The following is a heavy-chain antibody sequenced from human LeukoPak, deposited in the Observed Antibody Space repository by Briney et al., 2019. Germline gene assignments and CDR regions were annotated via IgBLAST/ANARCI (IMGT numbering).Heavy chain of an antibody. V-gene: IGHV3-7*01. CDR3: ARAKYCSGGNCYSADY. J-gene: IGHJ4*02. D-gene: IGHD2-15*01. Sequence: GGSLRLSCAASGFAFLNYWMSWVRQAPGKGPEWVANIKQDGSETYYLDSVKGRFTISRDNAKNSLYLQMNSLRAEDTAMYYCARAKYCSGGNCYSADYWGQGTLVTVSS. CDR1: GFAFLNYW. CDR2: IKQDGSET.